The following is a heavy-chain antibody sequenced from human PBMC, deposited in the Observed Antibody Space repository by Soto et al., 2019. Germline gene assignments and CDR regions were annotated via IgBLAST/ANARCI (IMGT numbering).Heavy chain of an antibody. D-gene: IGHD6-19*01. V-gene: IGHV3-7*05. Sequence: VQLVESGGGLVQPGGSLRLSCADSGFTFSTYWMTWVRQAPGKGLEWVANIKEDGSQKNYVDSVKGRFIISRDNAESSLYLIMNSLRAEDTDIYYCARDLNLEYDGAWYDVLDIWGQGTMVTVSS. J-gene: IGHJ3*02. CDR3: ARDLNLEYDGAWYDVLDI. CDR1: GFTFSTYW. CDR2: IKEDGSQK.